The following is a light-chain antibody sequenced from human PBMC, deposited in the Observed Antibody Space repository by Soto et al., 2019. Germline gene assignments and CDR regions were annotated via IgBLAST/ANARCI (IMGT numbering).Light chain of an antibody. CDR2: DTS. CDR3: QPYNNWPLT. CDR1: QNIDKN. Sequence: EIVLTQSPGTLSLSPGESATLSCRASQNIDKNYLAWFQHKPGQAPSLLIYDTSTRATGVPARFSGSRSGPEFTLTINSLQSEDFAIYYCQPYNNWPLTFGGGTKVDIK. V-gene: IGKV3-15*01. J-gene: IGKJ4*01.